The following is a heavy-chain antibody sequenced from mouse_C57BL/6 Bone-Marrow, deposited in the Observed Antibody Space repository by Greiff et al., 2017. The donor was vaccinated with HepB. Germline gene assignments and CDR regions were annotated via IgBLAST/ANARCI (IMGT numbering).Heavy chain of an antibody. CDR3: ASGLRSYWYFDV. V-gene: IGHV2-6*01. J-gene: IGHJ1*03. D-gene: IGHD1-1*01. Sequence: QVQLKQSGPGLVAPSQSLSITCTVSGFSLTSYGVDWVRQSPGKGLEWLGVIWGVGSTNYNSALKSRLSISKDNSKSQVFLKMNSLQTDDTDMYYCASGLRSYWYFDVWGTGTTVTVSS. CDR1: GFSLTSYG. CDR2: IWGVGST.